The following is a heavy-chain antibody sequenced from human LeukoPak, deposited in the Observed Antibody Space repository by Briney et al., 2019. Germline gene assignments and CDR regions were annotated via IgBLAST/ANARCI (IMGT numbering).Heavy chain of an antibody. Sequence: HPGGSLRLSCAASRFTFSDSGMHWVRQAPGKGLEWVAFIWDDGSNKYYADSVKGRFTISRDNSMNTLYVQMNSLRAEDTAVYYCAKASAGIGFDYWGQGTLVTVSS. V-gene: IGHV3-30*02. CDR1: RFTFSDSG. D-gene: IGHD6-13*01. CDR3: AKASAGIGFDY. J-gene: IGHJ4*02. CDR2: IWDDGSNK.